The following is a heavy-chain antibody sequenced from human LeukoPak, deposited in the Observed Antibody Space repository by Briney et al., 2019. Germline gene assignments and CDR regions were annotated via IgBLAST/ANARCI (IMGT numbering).Heavy chain of an antibody. D-gene: IGHD3-22*01. CDR3: AREGPYDGSDGDAFDI. Sequence: PGGSLRLSCAASGFSFRSYEMNWVRHAPGEGLEWVSQISGSGSIIYYADSVKGRFSISRDNAKNSLYLQMNSLRAEDTAVYYCAREGPYDGSDGDAFDIWGQGTMVTVSS. J-gene: IGHJ3*02. CDR1: GFSFRSYE. V-gene: IGHV3-48*03. CDR2: ISGSGSII.